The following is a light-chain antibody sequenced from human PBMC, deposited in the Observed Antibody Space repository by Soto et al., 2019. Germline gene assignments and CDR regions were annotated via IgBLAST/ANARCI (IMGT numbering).Light chain of an antibody. Sequence: QSVLTQPASVSGSPGQSITISCTGTSSDVGAYDSVSWYQQHPGKAPKLMIYDVSKRPSGVPDRFSGSKSGNTASLTISGLQAEDEADYYCCSYAGSFVVFGGGTKLTVL. CDR2: DVS. J-gene: IGLJ2*01. V-gene: IGLV2-11*01. CDR1: SSDVGAYDS. CDR3: CSYAGSFVV.